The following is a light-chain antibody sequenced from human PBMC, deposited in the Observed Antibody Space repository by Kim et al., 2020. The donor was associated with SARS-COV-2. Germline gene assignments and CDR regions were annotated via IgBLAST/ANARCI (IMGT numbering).Light chain of an antibody. CDR1: NIGSKN. J-gene: IGLJ1*01. CDR2: RDN. Sequence: SVALGRRASITGGGKNIGSKNVHGYQQKPGQAPVLVIYRDNDRPSGIPERFSGSNSGNTATLTISRAQAGDEADYYCQVWDSYTYVFGTGTKVTVL. V-gene: IGLV3-9*01. CDR3: QVWDSYTYV.